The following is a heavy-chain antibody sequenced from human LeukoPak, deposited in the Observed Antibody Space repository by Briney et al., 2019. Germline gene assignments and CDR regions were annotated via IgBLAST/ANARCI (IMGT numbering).Heavy chain of an antibody. CDR2: IYSGGST. D-gene: IGHD1-14*01. CDR3: ARGNTGFDY. CDR1: GFTFDDYG. J-gene: IGHJ4*02. Sequence: GGSLRLSCAASGFTFDDYGMTWVRQAPGKGLEWVSVIYSGGSTYYADSVKGRFTISRDNSKNTLYLQMNSLRAEDTAVYYCARGNTGFDYWGQGTLVTVSS. V-gene: IGHV3-53*01.